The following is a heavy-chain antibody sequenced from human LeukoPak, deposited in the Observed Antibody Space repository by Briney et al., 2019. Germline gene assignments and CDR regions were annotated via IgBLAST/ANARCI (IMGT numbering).Heavy chain of an antibody. CDR3: ARGNIVAPRYYYYMDV. V-gene: IGHV1-69*13. D-gene: IGHD5-12*01. Sequence: ASVKVSCKASGGTFSSYAISWVRQAPGQGLEWMGGIIPIFGTANYAQKFQGRVTITADESTSTAYMELSSLRSEDTAVYYCARGNIVAPRYYYYMDVWGKGTTVTISS. J-gene: IGHJ6*03. CDR1: GGTFSSYA. CDR2: IIPIFGTA.